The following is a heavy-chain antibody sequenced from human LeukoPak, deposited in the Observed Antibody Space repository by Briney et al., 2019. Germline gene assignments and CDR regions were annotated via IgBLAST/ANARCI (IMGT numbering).Heavy chain of an antibody. Sequence: GGSLRLSCAASGFTFTSYAMTWVRQAPGKGLEWVSGISGSGGSTDYADSVRGRFTISRDNSKNMLFLQMNSLRAEDTAVYYCAKVLNIYHYYGMDVWGQGTTVTVSS. V-gene: IGHV3-23*01. CDR1: GFTFTSYA. D-gene: IGHD2/OR15-2a*01. CDR3: AKVLNIYHYYGMDV. J-gene: IGHJ6*02. CDR2: ISGSGGST.